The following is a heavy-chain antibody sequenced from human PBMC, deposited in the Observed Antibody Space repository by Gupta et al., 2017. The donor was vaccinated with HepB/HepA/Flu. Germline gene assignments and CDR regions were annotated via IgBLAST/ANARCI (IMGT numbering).Heavy chain of an antibody. CDR1: GFTFSNYW. V-gene: IGHV3-74*01. Sequence: EVQLVESGGGLVQPGGSLRLSCAASGFTFSNYWMHWFRQAPGKGLVWVSRINSDGSITNYADSVKGRFTISRDNARDTLYLQMNSLRAEDTAVYYCARVGVGVYYYYYMDVWGKGTTVTVSS. J-gene: IGHJ6*03. CDR3: ARVGVGVYYYYYMDV. CDR2: INSDGSIT. D-gene: IGHD3-22*01.